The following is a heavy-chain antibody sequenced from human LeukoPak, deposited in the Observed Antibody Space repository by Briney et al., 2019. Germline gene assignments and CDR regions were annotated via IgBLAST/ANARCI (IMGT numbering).Heavy chain of an antibody. J-gene: IGHJ6*04. V-gene: IGHV3-73*01. CDR2: IRSKANSYAT. CDR1: GFTFSGSA. CDR3: TRQVAARVDV. D-gene: IGHD6-6*01. Sequence: GSPRLSCAASGFTFSGSAMHWVRQASGKGLEWVGRIRSKANSYATAYAASVKGRFTISRDDSKNTAYLQMNSLKTEDTAVYYCTRQVAARVDVWGKGTTVTVSS.